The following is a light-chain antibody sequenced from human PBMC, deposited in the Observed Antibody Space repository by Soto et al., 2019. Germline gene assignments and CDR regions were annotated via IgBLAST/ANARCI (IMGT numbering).Light chain of an antibody. V-gene: IGKV1-33*01. CDR3: QQYENLPT. CDR1: QNINNY. CDR2: DAS. J-gene: IGKJ5*01. Sequence: DIQMTQSPSSLSASVGDRVTITCQASQNINNYLNWYQQKPGRAPKLLIYDASNLEAGVRSRFRGSGSGTDFTFTIRRLQPVDIATYYCQQYENLPTFGQGTRLEIK.